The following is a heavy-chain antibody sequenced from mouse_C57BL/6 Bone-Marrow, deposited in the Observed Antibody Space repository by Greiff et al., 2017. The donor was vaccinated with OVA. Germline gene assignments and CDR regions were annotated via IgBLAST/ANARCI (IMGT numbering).Heavy chain of an antibody. CDR2: SRNKANDYTT. V-gene: IGHV7-1*01. D-gene: IGHD2-12*01. CDR1: GFTFSDFY. J-gene: IGHJ1*03. Sequence: EVKVVESGGGLVQSGRSLRLSCATSGFTFSDFYMEWVRQAPGKGLEWIAASRNKANDYTTEYSASVKGRFTVSRDTSQSILYLKMNALRAEDTAIYYGARDGGPYSEGYFDVWGTGTTVTVSS. CDR3: ARDGGPYSEGYFDV.